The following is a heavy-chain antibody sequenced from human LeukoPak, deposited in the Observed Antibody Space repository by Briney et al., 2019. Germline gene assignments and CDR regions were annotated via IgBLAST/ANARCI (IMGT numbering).Heavy chain of an antibody. D-gene: IGHD3-9*01. V-gene: IGHV4-34*01. CDR1: GGSFSGYY. J-gene: IGHJ4*02. CDR2: IYYSGST. CDR3: ARLDYDILTFDY. Sequence: SETLSLTCAVYGGSFSGYYWSWIRQPPGKGLEWIGSIYYSGSTYYNPSLKSRVTISVDTSKNQFSLKLSSVTAADTAVYYCARLDYDILTFDYWGQGTLVTVSS.